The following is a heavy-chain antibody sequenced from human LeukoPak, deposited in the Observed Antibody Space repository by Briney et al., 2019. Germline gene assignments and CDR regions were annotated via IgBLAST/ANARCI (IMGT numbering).Heavy chain of an antibody. J-gene: IGHJ5*02. CDR2: IYYSGST. CDR1: GGSISSSSYY. D-gene: IGHD3-10*01. V-gene: IGHV4-39*07. CDR3: ARGHVLLWFGESQAENWFDP. Sequence: SETLSLTCTVSGGSISSSSYYWGWIRQPPGKGLEWIGSIYYSGSTYYNPSLKSRVTISVDTSKNQFSLKLSSVTAADTAVYYCARGHVLLWFGESQAENWFDPWGQGTLVTVSS.